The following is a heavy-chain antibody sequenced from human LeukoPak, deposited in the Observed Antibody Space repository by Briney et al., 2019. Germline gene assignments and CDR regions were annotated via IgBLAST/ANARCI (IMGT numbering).Heavy chain of an antibody. J-gene: IGHJ4*02. CDR3: ARGLSLGVPGGFYY. V-gene: IGHV3-21*01. Sequence: GGSLRLSCAASEFTFGRYSMNWVRQAPGKGREWVSTISGISQYIYYADSVRGRFTISRDNAKTSMFLQMNSLRAEDTGVQYCARGLSLGVPGGFYYWGQGDLVTVSS. D-gene: IGHD3-16*01. CDR1: EFTFGRYS. CDR2: ISGISQYI.